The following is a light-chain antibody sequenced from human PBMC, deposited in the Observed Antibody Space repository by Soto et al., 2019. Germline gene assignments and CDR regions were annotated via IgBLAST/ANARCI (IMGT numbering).Light chain of an antibody. CDR2: DVS. CDR3: TSYAGSNNFVT. CDR1: SSDVGGYNY. Sequence: QSALTQPPSASGSPGQSVTISCTGTSSDVGGYNYVSWYQQHPGIPPKLMLYDVSKRPSGVPDRFSGSKSGNTASLTVSGLHAEDEAYYYCTSYAGSNNFVTFGGGTKLTVL. J-gene: IGLJ2*01. V-gene: IGLV2-8*01.